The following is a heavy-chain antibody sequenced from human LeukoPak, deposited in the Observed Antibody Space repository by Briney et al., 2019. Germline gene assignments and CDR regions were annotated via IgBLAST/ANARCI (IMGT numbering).Heavy chain of an antibody. J-gene: IGHJ6*03. CDR1: GFTFSSYA. CDR3: AKDGLRFLEWLAPYYYYYMDV. CDR2: ISGSGGST. D-gene: IGHD3-3*01. Sequence: GGSLRLSCAASGFTFSSYAMSWVRQAPGKGLEWVSAISGSGGSTYYADSVKGRVTISRDNSKNTLYLQMNSLRAEDTAVYYCAKDGLRFLEWLAPYYYYYMDVWGKGTTVTVSS. V-gene: IGHV3-23*01.